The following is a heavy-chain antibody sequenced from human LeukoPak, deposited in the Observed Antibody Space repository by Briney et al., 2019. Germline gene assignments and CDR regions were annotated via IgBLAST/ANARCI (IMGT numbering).Heavy chain of an antibody. V-gene: IGHV3-30*04. CDR3: AREKQSGGTSFDY. Sequence: GRSLRLSCVASGFTFTGHSMHWVRQAPGKGLEWVAVVGVDERTIFYADSLKGRFTVSRDNSKNTVYLQMNSLRDEDTAFYYCAREKQSGGTSFDYWGQGSLVSVSS. D-gene: IGHD1-26*01. CDR1: GFTFTGHS. CDR2: VGVDERTI. J-gene: IGHJ4*02.